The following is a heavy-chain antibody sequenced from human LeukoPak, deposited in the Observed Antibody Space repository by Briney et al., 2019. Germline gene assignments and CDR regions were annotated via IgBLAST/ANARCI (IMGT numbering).Heavy chain of an antibody. J-gene: IGHJ6*03. CDR2: INPSGGST. CDR1: GYTFTSYY. D-gene: IGHD2-21*02. V-gene: IGHV1-46*01. CDR3: ARVDVVVTAIYYYYMDV. Sequence: ASVKVSCRASGYTFTSYYMHWVRQAPGQRLEWMGIINPSGGSTSYAQKFQGRVTMTTDTSTSTAYMELRSLRSDDTAVYYCARVDVVVTAIYYYYMDVWGKGTTVTISS.